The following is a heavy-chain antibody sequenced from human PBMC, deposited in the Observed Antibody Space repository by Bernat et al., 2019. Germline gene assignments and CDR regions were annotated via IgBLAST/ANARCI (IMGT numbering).Heavy chain of an antibody. V-gene: IGHV3-30-3*01. CDR3: ARAVVAATLDY. D-gene: IGHD2-15*01. Sequence: QVQLVESGGGVVQPGRSLRLSCAASGFTFSSYAMHWVRQAPGKGLEWVAVISYDGSNKYYADSVKGRFTISRDNSKNTLYLQMNSLRAEDTAVYYCARAVVAATLDYWGQGTLVTVSS. CDR2: ISYDGSNK. J-gene: IGHJ4*02. CDR1: GFTFSSYA.